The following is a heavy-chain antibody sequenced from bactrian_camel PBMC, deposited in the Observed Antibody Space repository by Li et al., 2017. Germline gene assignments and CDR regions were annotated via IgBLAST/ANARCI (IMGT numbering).Heavy chain of an antibody. J-gene: IGHJ6*01. CDR1: GFTFDDSG. CDR2: TRRDGTI. V-gene: IGHV3S63*01. Sequence: VQAGSSLRLSCTASGFTFDDSGMGWFRQAPGIECELVSHTRRDGTIYYADSVKGRFAISYDNDRSTVYLQMNSLKPEDTAMYYCAARGHDGGFWYRETAFRAWGQGTQVTVS. CDR3: AARGHDGGFWYRETAFRA. D-gene: IGHD6*01.